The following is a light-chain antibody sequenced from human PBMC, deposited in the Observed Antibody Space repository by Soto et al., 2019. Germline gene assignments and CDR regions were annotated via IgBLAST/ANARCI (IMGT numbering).Light chain of an antibody. CDR1: SNNIDSHNF. J-gene: IGLJ2*01. V-gene: IGLV2-23*01. CDR3: CSYAGQTVF. Sequence: QSALTQPASVSGSPGQSITISCTVTSNNIDSHNFVSWYQQHPGKVPKLMIYEDTERPSGVSDRFSDSKSGRTASLTISGLQAEDEADYYCCSYAGQTVFFAGGTKVTVL. CDR2: EDT.